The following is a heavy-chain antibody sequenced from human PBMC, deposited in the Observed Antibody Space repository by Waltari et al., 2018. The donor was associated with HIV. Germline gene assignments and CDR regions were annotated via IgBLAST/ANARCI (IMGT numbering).Heavy chain of an antibody. Sequence: QVQLQESGPGLVKPSGTLSLTSAVSGGSISSSNWWSWVRQPPGTGLGWIGEIYHSGSTNYNPSLKSRVTISVDKSKNQFSLKLSSVTAADTAVYYCARGDNYDFWSGTRVGCGYMDVWGKGTTVTVSS. CDR2: IYHSGST. CDR1: GGSISSSNW. J-gene: IGHJ6*03. CDR3: ARGDNYDFWSGTRVGCGYMDV. V-gene: IGHV4-4*02. D-gene: IGHD3-3*01.